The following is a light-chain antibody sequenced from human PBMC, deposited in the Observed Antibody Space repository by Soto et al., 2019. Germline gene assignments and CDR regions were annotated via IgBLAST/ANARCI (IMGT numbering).Light chain of an antibody. Sequence: EIVLTQSPGTLSLSPGERSTLSCSASQSVSNNYLAWYQQKPGQAPRLLIYDASNRATGIPARFSGSGSGTDFTLTISSLEPEDFAVYYCQQRSNWPPGLTFGGGTKVDIK. CDR2: DAS. J-gene: IGKJ4*01. CDR3: QQRSNWPPGLT. V-gene: IGKV3-11*01. CDR1: QSVSNNY.